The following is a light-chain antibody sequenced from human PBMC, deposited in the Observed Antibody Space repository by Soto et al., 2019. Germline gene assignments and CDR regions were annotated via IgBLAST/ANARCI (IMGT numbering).Light chain of an antibody. CDR1: QSVLFNSIDKNC. CDR2: WAS. Sequence: DIVMTQSPDSLAVYLGERATINCKSSQSVLFNSIDKNCLAWYQQKPGQPPRLLIYWASTRQSGVPDRFSGSGSGTDFTLTISSLQAEDVAVYYCQQYYSTPLTFGPGTKVDIK. J-gene: IGKJ3*01. V-gene: IGKV4-1*01. CDR3: QQYYSTPLT.